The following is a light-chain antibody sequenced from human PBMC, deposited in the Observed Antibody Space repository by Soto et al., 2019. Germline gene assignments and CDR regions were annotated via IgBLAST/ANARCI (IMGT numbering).Light chain of an antibody. CDR3: QQSYSTPLT. CDR2: AAS. J-gene: IGKJ4*01. Sequence: DLQMTQSPSSLSASVGDRVTITCRASQSVSNYLNWYQQKPGKAPKLLMYAASTLQSGVPSRFSGSGSGTDFTLTISSLQPEDVATYYCQQSYSTPLTFGGGSKVEIK. CDR1: QSVSNY. V-gene: IGKV1-39*01.